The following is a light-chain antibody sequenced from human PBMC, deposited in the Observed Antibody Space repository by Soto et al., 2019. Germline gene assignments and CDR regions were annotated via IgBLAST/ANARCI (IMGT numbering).Light chain of an antibody. J-gene: IGLJ1*01. CDR1: SSDLGGYNF. Sequence: QSALTQPASVSGSPGQSITISCTGTSSDLGGYNFVSWYQHHPGKAPKLMIYQVSNRPSGVSNRFSGSKSGNTASLTISGLQAEDEADYYCCSYTSISTYVFGTWTKVTVL. CDR2: QVS. CDR3: CSYTSISTYV. V-gene: IGLV2-14*01.